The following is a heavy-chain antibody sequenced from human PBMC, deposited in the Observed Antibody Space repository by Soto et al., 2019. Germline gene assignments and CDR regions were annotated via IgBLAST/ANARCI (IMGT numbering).Heavy chain of an antibody. Sequence: LRLSCAASGFTFSSYGMHWVRQAPGKGLEWVAVISYDGSNKYYADSVKGRFTISRDNSKNTLYLQMNSLRAEDTAVYYCAKAPIQLWLGGYFDYWGQGTLVTVSS. CDR1: GFTFSSYG. V-gene: IGHV3-30*18. CDR2: ISYDGSNK. D-gene: IGHD5-18*01. J-gene: IGHJ4*02. CDR3: AKAPIQLWLGGYFDY.